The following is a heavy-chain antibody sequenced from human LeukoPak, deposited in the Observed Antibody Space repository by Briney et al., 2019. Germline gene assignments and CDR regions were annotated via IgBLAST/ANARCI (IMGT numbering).Heavy chain of an antibody. Sequence: ASVKVSCKVSGYTLTELSMHWVRQAPGKGLEWMGGFDPKDGETIYAQKFQGRVTMTEDTSTGTAYMELSSLRSEDTAVYYCATSGWVPYYYYGMDVWGQGTTVTVSS. V-gene: IGHV1-24*01. J-gene: IGHJ6*02. CDR3: ATSGWVPYYYYGMDV. CDR2: FDPKDGET. D-gene: IGHD1-26*01. CDR1: GYTLTELS.